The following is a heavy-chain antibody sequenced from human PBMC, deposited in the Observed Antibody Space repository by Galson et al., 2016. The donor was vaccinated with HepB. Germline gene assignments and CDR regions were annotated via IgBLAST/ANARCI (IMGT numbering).Heavy chain of an antibody. Sequence: SLRLSCAASGLRFSDYYMSWIRQAPGKGLEWLSYISSSGRPIYYADSVKGRFTISRDNAKNSLYLQMNNLRGEDTAVYYCARMIPLYSSGWYVRGDGWFDPWGQGTLVTVSS. CDR1: GLRFSDYY. V-gene: IGHV3-11*01. CDR2: ISSSGRPI. D-gene: IGHD6-19*01. CDR3: ARMIPLYSSGWYVRGDGWFDP. J-gene: IGHJ5*02.